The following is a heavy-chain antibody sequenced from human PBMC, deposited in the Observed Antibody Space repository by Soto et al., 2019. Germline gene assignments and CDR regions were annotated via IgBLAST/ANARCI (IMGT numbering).Heavy chain of an antibody. CDR3: ASKFGELLADAFDI. CDR1: GVSISSRYW. Sequence: SETLSLTCAVSGVSISSRYWWSWVRQPPGKGLEWIGEIYHTGSTNYNPSLKSRVVMSIDKSKNQFSLNLNSVTAADTAVYYCASKFGELLADAFDIWGQGTMVTVSS. CDR2: IYHTGST. J-gene: IGHJ3*02. D-gene: IGHD3-10*01. V-gene: IGHV4-4*02.